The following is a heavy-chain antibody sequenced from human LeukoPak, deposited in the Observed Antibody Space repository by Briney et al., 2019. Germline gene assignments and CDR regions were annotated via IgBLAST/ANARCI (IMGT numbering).Heavy chain of an antibody. Sequence: ASVKVSCKASGYTFTSYAMNWVRQAPGHGLEWMGGINTNTGNPTYAQGFTGRFVFSLDTSVSTAYLQISSLKAEDTAVYYCARALVEMATITDFDYWGQGTLVTVSS. CDR2: INTNTGNP. CDR1: GYTFTSYA. CDR3: ARALVEMATITDFDY. J-gene: IGHJ4*02. D-gene: IGHD5-24*01. V-gene: IGHV7-4-1*02.